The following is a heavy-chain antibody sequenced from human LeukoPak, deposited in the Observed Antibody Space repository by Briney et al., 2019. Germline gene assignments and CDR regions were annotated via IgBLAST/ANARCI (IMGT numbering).Heavy chain of an antibody. V-gene: IGHV3-30*18. CDR3: AKDGDTAMVSYFDY. CDR2: ISYDGSNK. Sequence: TGGSLRLSCAASGFTFSSYGMHWVRQAPGKGLEWVAVISYDGSNKYYADSVKGRFTISRDNSKNTLYLQMNSLRAEDTAVYYCAKDGDTAMVSYFDYWGQGTLVTVSS. D-gene: IGHD5-18*01. CDR1: GFTFSSYG. J-gene: IGHJ4*02.